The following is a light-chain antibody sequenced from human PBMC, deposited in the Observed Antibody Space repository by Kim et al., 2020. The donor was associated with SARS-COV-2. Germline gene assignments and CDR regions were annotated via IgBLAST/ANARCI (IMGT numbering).Light chain of an antibody. CDR1: SGSIASNY. CDR3: QSYDWV. CDR2: EYN. Sequence: ESPGKTVTISCPRSSGSIASNYVQWYQQRPGSSPTTVIYEYNQRPSGVPDRFSGSIDSSSNSASLTISGLKTEDEADYYCQSYDWVFGGGTKLTVL. J-gene: IGLJ3*02. V-gene: IGLV6-57*01.